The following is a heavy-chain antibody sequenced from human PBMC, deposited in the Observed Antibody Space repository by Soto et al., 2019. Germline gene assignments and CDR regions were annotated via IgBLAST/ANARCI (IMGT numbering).Heavy chain of an antibody. CDR3: ARDRAGTENYYYGMDV. D-gene: IGHD3-10*01. CDR2: IIPIFGTA. V-gene: IGHV1-69*13. J-gene: IGHJ6*02. CDR1: GGTFSSYA. Sequence: SVKVSCKASGGTFSSYAISWVRQAPGQGLEWMGGIIPIFGTANYAQKFQGRVTITADESTSTAYMELSSLRSEDTAVYYCARDRAGTENYYYGMDVWGQGTTVTVSS.